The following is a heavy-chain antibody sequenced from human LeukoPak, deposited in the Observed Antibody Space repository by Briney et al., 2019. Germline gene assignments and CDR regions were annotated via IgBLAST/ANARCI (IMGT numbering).Heavy chain of an antibody. V-gene: IGHV4-39*01. D-gene: IGHD3-22*01. J-gene: IGHJ4*02. CDR3: AAYEDSSGYVYYFVY. Sequence: PSETLSLTCTVSGDSVTTSSYYWGWIRPPPRKGLGWTVIISHMGSTYNNPPLESQLTISLDASKIQSSLRRSSVPAADTAVYYCAAYEDSSGYVYYFVYGGQGTLVTVFS. CDR1: GDSVTTSSYY. CDR2: ISHMGST.